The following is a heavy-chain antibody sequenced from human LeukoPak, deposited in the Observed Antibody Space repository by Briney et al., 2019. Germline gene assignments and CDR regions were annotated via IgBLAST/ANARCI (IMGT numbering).Heavy chain of an antibody. CDR2: INHSGST. D-gene: IGHD5-12*01. Sequence: SETLSITCAVYGGSFSGDYWSCIRQPPGKGLEWIGQINHSGSTNYNPSLKSRVTISVDTSKNQFSLKLSSVTAADTAVYYCARGVRATIPYYNGMDAWGKGTTVTVSS. V-gene: IGHV4-34*01. CDR1: GGSFSGDY. CDR3: ARGVRATIPYYNGMDA. J-gene: IGHJ6*04.